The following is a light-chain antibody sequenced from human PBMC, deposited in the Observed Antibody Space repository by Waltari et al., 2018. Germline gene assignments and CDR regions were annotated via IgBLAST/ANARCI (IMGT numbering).Light chain of an antibody. V-gene: IGKV4-1*01. J-gene: IGKJ1*01. CDR2: WAS. CDR1: QSVLYSSNDKNY. Sequence: DIVMTQSPDSLAVSLGERANINCKSSQSVLYSSNDKNYLAWYQQKPGQPPKLLIYWASTRQSGVPDRFSGSGSGTDFTLTISSLQAEDVAVYYCQQYYSKRTFGQGTKVEI. CDR3: QQYYSKRT.